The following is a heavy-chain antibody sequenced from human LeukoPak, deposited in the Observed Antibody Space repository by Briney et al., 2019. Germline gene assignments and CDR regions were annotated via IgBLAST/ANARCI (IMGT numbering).Heavy chain of an antibody. CDR1: GGSISSYY. J-gene: IGHJ3*02. CDR2: IYYSGST. Sequence: PSETLSLTCAVSGGSISSYYWSWIRRPPGKGLEWIGYIYYSGSTNYNPSLKSRVTISVDTSKNQFSLKLSSVTAADTAVYYCARDRYYYDSSGYYGDAFDIWGQGTMVTVSS. V-gene: IGHV4-59*01. D-gene: IGHD3-22*01. CDR3: ARDRYYYDSSGYYGDAFDI.